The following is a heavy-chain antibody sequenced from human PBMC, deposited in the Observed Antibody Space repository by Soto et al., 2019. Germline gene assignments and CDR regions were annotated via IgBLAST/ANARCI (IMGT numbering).Heavy chain of an antibody. V-gene: IGHV5-10-1*03. CDR3: ARQFIVVVPAALATWFDP. D-gene: IGHD2-2*01. CDR2: IDPSDSYT. J-gene: IGHJ5*02. CDR1: GYSFTSYW. Sequence: EVQLVQSGAEVKKPGESLRISCKGSGYSFTSYWISWVRQMPGKGLEWMGRIDPSDSYTNYSPSFQGHVTISADKSISTAYLQWSSLKASDTAMYYCARQFIVVVPAALATWFDPWGQGTLVTVSS.